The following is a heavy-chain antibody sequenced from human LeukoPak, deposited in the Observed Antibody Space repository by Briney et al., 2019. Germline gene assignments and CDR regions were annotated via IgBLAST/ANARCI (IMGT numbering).Heavy chain of an antibody. V-gene: IGHV4-59*08. D-gene: IGHD1-26*01. CDR1: GTTVSIDY. CDR2: IHHSGSS. J-gene: IGHJ1*01. CDR3: ARSYSGSFLY. Sequence: RASETLSLTCTVSGTTVSIDYWTWIRQPPGKGLEWVGSIHHSGSSKYNSSLNNRVTISLDKSKNQFSLKLSSVTAADTAVYYCARSYSGSFLYWGQGSLVTVSS.